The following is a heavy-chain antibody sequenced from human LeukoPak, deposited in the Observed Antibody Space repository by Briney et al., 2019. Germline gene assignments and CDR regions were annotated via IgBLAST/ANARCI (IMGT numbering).Heavy chain of an antibody. CDR2: INPNSGGT. D-gene: IGHD2-2*01. CDR3: ARDQRSIVVVPAANGPGMDV. J-gene: IGHJ6*02. V-gene: IGHV1-2*02. CDR1: GYTFTGYY. Sequence: ASVKVSCKASGYTFTGYYMHWVRQAPVQGLEWMGWINPNSGGTNYAQKFQGRVTMTRDTSISTAYMELSRLRSDDTAVYYCARDQRSIVVVPAANGPGMDVWGQGTTVTVSS.